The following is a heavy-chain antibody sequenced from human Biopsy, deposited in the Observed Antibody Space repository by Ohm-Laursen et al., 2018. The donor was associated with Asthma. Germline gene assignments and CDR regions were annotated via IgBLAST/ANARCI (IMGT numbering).Heavy chain of an antibody. V-gene: IGHV1-69*01. J-gene: IGHJ6*02. Sequence: SSVKVSCKASRDSFSNYAISWVRQAPGQGLEWMGGLIPVLGTPDHAQMFEGRVTITADESTSTAYMELSSLSSEDTAVYYCARGYSGSDRIVYYYSGLEVWGQGTTVAVSS. CDR3: ARGYSGSDRIVYYYSGLEV. CDR2: LIPVLGTP. CDR1: RDSFSNYA. D-gene: IGHD5-12*01.